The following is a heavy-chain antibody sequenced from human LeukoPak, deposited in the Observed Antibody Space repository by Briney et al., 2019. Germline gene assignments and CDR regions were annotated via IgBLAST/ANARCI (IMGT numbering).Heavy chain of an antibody. CDR2: MNPNSGNT. D-gene: IGHD1/OR15-1a*01. CDR3: ARGRISITGTSHLDC. Sequence: GASVKVSCKASGYTFTSYDINWVRQATGQGLEWMGWMNPNSGNTGYAQKFQGRVTITRNTSISTAYMELSSLRSEDTAVYYCARGRISITGTSHLDCWGQGTLVTVSS. CDR1: GYTFTSYD. J-gene: IGHJ4*02. V-gene: IGHV1-8*03.